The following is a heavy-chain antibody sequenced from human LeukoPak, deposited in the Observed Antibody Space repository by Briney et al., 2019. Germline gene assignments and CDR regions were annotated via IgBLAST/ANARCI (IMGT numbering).Heavy chain of an antibody. D-gene: IGHD3-22*01. V-gene: IGHV4-59*01. CDR1: GGSMNNYY. Sequence: SETLSLTCSVSGGSMNNYYWSWIRQSPGKGLEWVGYIYHAGSATYKPSLKSRVTLSLDTSKNQFSLRLNSVTAADTAVYYCARGRGDSKGTSFDFWGQGTLVTVSS. J-gene: IGHJ4*02. CDR3: ARGRGDSKGTSFDF. CDR2: IYHAGSA.